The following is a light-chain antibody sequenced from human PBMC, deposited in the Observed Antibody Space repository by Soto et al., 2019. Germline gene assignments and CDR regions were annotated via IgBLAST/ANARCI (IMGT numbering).Light chain of an antibody. Sequence: QSVLTQPPSVSGAPGQRVTISCTGSSSNIGAGYDVHWYQQLPGTAPKLLIYGNSNRPSGVPDRFSGSKSGTSASLPITGLQAEDEAGYNCQSYDSSLSVVFGGGTKVTVL. CDR1: SSNIGAGYD. J-gene: IGLJ2*01. CDR2: GNS. V-gene: IGLV1-40*01. CDR3: QSYDSSLSVV.